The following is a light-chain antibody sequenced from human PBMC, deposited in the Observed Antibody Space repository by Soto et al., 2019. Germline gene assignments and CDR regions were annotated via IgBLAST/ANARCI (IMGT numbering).Light chain of an antibody. CDR3: QQRSNWPPV. Sequence: EIVLTQSPGTLSLSPGERATLSCRASQSVSSYYLAWYQHKPGQAPRLLIHSASTRATGIPARFSGSGSGTEFTLTISSLQSEDFAVYYCQQRSNWPPVFGGGTKVDIK. CDR2: SAS. J-gene: IGKJ4*01. V-gene: IGKV3D-20*02. CDR1: QSVSSYY.